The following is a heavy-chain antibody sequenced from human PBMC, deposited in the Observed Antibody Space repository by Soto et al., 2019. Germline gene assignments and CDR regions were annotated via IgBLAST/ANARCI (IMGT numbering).Heavy chain of an antibody. CDR1: GFTFDDYA. Sequence: ALRLSCAASGFTFDDYAMHWVRQAPGKGLEWVSGISWNSGRIGYADSVKGRFTISRDNAKNSLYLQMNSLRAEDTALYYCAKSPSYYGDFDYWGQGTLGTVSS. V-gene: IGHV3-9*01. J-gene: IGHJ4*02. D-gene: IGHD4-17*01. CDR2: ISWNSGRI. CDR3: AKSPSYYGDFDY.